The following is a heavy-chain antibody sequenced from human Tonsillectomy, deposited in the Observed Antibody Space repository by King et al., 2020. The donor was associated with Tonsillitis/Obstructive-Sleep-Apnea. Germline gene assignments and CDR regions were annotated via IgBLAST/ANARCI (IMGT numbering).Heavy chain of an antibody. Sequence: VQLVESGGGVVRPGGSLRLSCAASGFTFDDYGMSWVRQAPGKGLEWVSGINWNGGSTGYADSVKGRFTISRDNAQNSLYLQMNSLRAEDTALYYCARDEGRSYYYYYYMDVWGKGTTVTVSS. J-gene: IGHJ6*03. V-gene: IGHV3-20*04. CDR2: INWNGGST. CDR1: GFTFDDYG. CDR3: ARDEGRSYYYYYYMDV.